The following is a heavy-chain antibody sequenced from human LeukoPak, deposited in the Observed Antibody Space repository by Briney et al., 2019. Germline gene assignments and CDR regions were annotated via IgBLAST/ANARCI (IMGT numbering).Heavy chain of an antibody. J-gene: IGHJ3*02. CDR3: VPEGFDI. V-gene: IGHV3-23*01. CDR1: GFTFSSYA. CDR2: ISGSGSSA. Sequence: GGSLRLSCAASGFTFSSYAMHWVRQAPGQGLEWISIISGSGSSAYYADSVKGRFIVSRDNFKNTVNLEMSSLRVEDTAVYYCVPEGFDIWGQGKMVTVSS.